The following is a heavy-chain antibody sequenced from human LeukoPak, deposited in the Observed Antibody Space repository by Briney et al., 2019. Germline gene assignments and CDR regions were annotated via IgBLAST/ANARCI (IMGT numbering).Heavy chain of an antibody. V-gene: IGHV1-2*02. Sequence: ASVKVSCKASGYTFTSYYMHWVRQAPGQGLEWMGWINPNSGGTNYAQKFQGRVTMTRDTSISTAYMELSRLRSDDTAVYYCARVPIQPPGQSWFDPWGQGTLVTVSS. D-gene: IGHD5-18*01. CDR2: INPNSGGT. CDR3: ARVPIQPPGQSWFDP. CDR1: GYTFTSYY. J-gene: IGHJ5*02.